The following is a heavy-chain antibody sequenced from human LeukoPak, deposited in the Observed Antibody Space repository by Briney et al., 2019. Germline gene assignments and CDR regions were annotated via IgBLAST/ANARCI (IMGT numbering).Heavy chain of an antibody. V-gene: IGHV1-8*01. D-gene: IGHD4-17*01. CDR1: GYTFTSYD. J-gene: IGHJ4*02. CDR3: ARGYSVTTELRNDY. Sequence: ASVKVSCKASGYTFTSYDINWVRQATGQGLEWMGWMNPNSGNTGYAQKIQGRVTMTRNTSISTAYMELSSLRSEDTAVYYCARGYSVTTELRNDYWGQGTLVTVSS. CDR2: MNPNSGNT.